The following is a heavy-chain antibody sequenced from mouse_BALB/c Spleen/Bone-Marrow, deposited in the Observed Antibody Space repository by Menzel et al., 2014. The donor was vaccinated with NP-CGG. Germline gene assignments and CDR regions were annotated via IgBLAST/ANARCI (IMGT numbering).Heavy chain of an antibody. CDR3: ARESLYGSNYY. V-gene: IGHV1-4*01. CDR1: GYTFTSYT. CDR2: INPSSGYT. D-gene: IGHD1-1*01. Sequence: VQLVESGAELARPGASVKMSCKASGYTFTSYTMHWVKQRPGQGLEWIGYINPSSGYTNYNQKFKDKATLTADKSSSPAYMQLSSLTSEDSAVYYCARESLYGSNYYWGQGTTLTVSA. J-gene: IGHJ2*01.